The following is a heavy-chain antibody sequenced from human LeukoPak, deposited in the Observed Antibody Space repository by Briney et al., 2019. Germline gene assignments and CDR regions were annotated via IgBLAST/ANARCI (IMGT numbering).Heavy chain of an antibody. V-gene: IGHV1-3*01. CDR2: INAGNGNT. D-gene: IGHD6-19*01. Sequence: ASVKVSCKASGYTFTSYAMHWVRQGPGQRLEWMGWINAGNGNTKYSQKFQGRVTITRDTSASTAYMELSSLRSEDTAVYYCAREGSGWYCDYWGQGTLVTVSS. CDR1: GYTFTSYA. J-gene: IGHJ4*02. CDR3: AREGSGWYCDY.